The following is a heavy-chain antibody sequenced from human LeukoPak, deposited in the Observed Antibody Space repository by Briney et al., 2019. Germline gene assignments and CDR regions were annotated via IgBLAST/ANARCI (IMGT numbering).Heavy chain of an antibody. CDR3: ASTTVVTPGWFDP. Sequence: ASVKVSCKASGYTFTSYYMHWVRQSPGQGLEWMGIINPSGGSTSYAQKFQGRVTMTRDTSMSTVYMELSSLRSEDTAVYYCASTTVVTPGWFDPWGQGTLVTVSS. CDR2: INPSGGST. V-gene: IGHV1-46*01. J-gene: IGHJ5*02. D-gene: IGHD4-23*01. CDR1: GYTFTSYY.